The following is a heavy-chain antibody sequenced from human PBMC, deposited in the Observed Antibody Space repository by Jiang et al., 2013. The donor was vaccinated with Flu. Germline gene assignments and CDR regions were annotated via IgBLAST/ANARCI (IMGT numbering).Heavy chain of an antibody. CDR2: IWYDGSYQ. Sequence: VQLVESGGGVVQPGRSPRLSCAASGFTFSRFAMHWVRQAPGKGLEWVAVIWYDGSYQFYADSVKGRFTISRDNAKNTLDLLMNSLRVEDTAVYYCARGSMGARGFGDYWGQGTLVTVSS. CDR1: GFTFSRFA. V-gene: IGHV3-33*01. CDR3: ARGSMGARGFGDY. J-gene: IGHJ4*02. D-gene: IGHD6-6*01.